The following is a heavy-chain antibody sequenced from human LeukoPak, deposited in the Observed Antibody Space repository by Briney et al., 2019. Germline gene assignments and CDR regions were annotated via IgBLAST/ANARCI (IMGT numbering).Heavy chain of an antibody. CDR3: ARADYGGPY. V-gene: IGHV3-30-3*01. J-gene: IGHJ4*02. Sequence: GGSLRLSCAASRFTFSSYVLHWVRQAPGKGLEWVAVISYDGSNKYYADSVKGRFTISRDNSKNTLYLQMNSLRAEDTAVYYCARADYGGPYWGQGTLVTVSS. D-gene: IGHD4-23*01. CDR2: ISYDGSNK. CDR1: RFTFSSYV.